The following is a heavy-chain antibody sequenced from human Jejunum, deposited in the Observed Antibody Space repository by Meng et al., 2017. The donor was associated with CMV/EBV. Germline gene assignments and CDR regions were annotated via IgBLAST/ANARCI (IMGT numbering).Heavy chain of an antibody. CDR2: IKQAGSEK. J-gene: IGHJ4*02. D-gene: IGHD3-10*01. V-gene: IGHV3-7*01. CDR3: ARNARGSGY. Sequence: SCAATGFTFSTYGMTWVRQAPGKGLEWVANIKQAGSEKYYVDSVKGRFTISRDNAKNSLFLQMNSLRAEDTAMYYCARNARGSGYWGQGTLVTVSS. CDR1: GFTFSTYG.